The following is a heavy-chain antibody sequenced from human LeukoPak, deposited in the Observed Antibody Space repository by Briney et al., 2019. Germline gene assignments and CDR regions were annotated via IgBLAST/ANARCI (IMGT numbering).Heavy chain of an antibody. CDR3: ARVYGDYGAYYGY. J-gene: IGHJ4*02. Sequence: GGSLRLSCAASGFTFGSCWMNWVHQTPGKGLEWVANINQDGSQKFYVDSVKGRFTISRDNAKNSLYLQMNSLRAEDTAVYYCARVYGDYGAYYGYWGQGTLVTVSS. CDR1: GFTFGSCW. CDR2: INQDGSQK. V-gene: IGHV3-7*03. D-gene: IGHD4-17*01.